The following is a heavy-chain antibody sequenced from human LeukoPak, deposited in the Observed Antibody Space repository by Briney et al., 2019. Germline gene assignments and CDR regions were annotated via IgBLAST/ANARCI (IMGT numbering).Heavy chain of an antibody. CDR2: IIADSGGA. CDR3: ATITLVRGVTRFNEYFQH. V-gene: IGHV1-2*02. CDR1: GYTFTDYF. Sequence: ASVKVYCNASGYTFTDYFIHWVRQAPGQGPEWMGWIIADSGGANYAQKFQGRVTMTRATSISTAYMELSRLRSDDTAVYYCATITLVRGVTRFNEYFQHWGQGTLVTVSS. D-gene: IGHD3-10*01. J-gene: IGHJ1*01.